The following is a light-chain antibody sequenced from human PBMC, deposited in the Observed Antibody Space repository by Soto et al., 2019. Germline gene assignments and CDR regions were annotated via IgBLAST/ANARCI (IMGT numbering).Light chain of an antibody. V-gene: IGLV2-14*01. CDR1: SSDVGGYNY. Sequence: QSALTQPASVSGSPGQSITISCTGTSSDVGGYNYVSWYQQHPGKAPKLMIYEVSNRPSGVSNRFSGSKSGNTASLTISGLQAEDEAYYYCSSYTSSPYVFGTGTKLTVL. CDR3: SSYTSSPYV. CDR2: EVS. J-gene: IGLJ1*01.